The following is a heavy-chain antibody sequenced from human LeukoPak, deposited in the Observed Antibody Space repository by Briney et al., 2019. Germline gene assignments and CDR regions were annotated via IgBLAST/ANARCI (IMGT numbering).Heavy chain of an antibody. Sequence: TGGSLRLSCTASGFTFSIYWMSWVRQAPGKGLEWVANIKGDEGERYYVDSVKGRFTISRDNAKNSLYLQMNSLRAEDTAIYYCARDHDYTFDYWGQGTLVPVSS. J-gene: IGHJ4*02. CDR1: GFTFSIYW. CDR3: ARDHDYTFDY. D-gene: IGHD4-11*01. V-gene: IGHV3-7*01. CDR2: IKGDEGER.